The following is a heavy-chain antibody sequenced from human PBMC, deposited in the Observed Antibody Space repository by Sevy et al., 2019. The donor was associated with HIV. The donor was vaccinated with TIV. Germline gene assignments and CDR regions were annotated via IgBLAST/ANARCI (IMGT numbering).Heavy chain of an antibody. J-gene: IGHJ4*02. CDR1: GSTLTKLS. CDR3: ATTKDYYESSGSPFDN. CDR2: FDPEDGER. V-gene: IGHV1-24*01. D-gene: IGHD3-22*01. Sequence: ASVKVSCKVSGSTLTKLSMHWVRQAPGGGLVWIGSFDPEDGERFYAQKFQGRVTMTEDTSTDTAYMELSSLRSEDTAVYYCATTKDYYESSGSPFDNWGPGTLVTVSS.